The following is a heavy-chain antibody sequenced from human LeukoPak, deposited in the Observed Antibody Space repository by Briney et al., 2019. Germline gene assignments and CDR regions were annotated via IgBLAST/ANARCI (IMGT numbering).Heavy chain of an antibody. CDR3: ARVPRVVVVRLPDY. CDR2: INHSGST. CDR1: GGSISSYY. D-gene: IGHD3-22*01. V-gene: IGHV4-34*01. J-gene: IGHJ4*02. Sequence: SETLSLTCTVSGGSISSYYWSWIRQPPGKGLEWIGEINHSGSTNYNPSLKSRVTISVDTSKNQFSLKLSSVTAADTAVYYCARVPRVVVVRLPDYWGQGTLVTVSS.